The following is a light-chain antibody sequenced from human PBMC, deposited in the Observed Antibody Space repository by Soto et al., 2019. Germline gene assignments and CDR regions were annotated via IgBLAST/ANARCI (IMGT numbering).Light chain of an antibody. Sequence: QSALTQPASVSGSPGQSITISCTGTSSDVGGYKYVSWYQHHPGKAPKLMIYEVSNRPSGVSNRFSGSKSGKTASLTVSGLQADDEADYYCSSYVGNNNLVFGGGTKLTVL. CDR3: SSYVGNNNLV. J-gene: IGLJ3*02. CDR2: EVS. CDR1: SSDVGGYKY. V-gene: IGLV2-14*01.